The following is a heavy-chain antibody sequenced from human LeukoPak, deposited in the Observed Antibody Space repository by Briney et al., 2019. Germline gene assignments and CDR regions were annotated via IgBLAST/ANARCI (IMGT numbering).Heavy chain of an antibody. CDR3: ARERAWGAHSYGYYY. CDR2: ISSSGSTI. D-gene: IGHD5-18*01. V-gene: IGHV3-48*04. Sequence: PGGSLRLSCAASGFTFSSYGMTWVRQAPGKGLEWVSYISSSGSTIYYADSVKGRFTFSRDNAKNSLYLQMNSLRAEDTAVYYCARERAWGAHSYGYYYWGQGTLVTVSS. J-gene: IGHJ4*02. CDR1: GFTFSSYG.